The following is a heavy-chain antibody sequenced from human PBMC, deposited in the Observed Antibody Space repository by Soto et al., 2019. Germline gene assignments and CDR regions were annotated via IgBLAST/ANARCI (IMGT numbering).Heavy chain of an antibody. CDR2: INHSGST. CDR3: ARGRGYVYGYNFYGMDV. D-gene: IGHD5-18*01. J-gene: IGHJ6*02. V-gene: IGHV4-34*01. Sequence: ETLSLTCGVYRGSFSGFYWTWVRQTPGKGLEWIGEINHSGSTNYNPSLKNRVTISVDRSTNYFSLRMTSVTAADAAVYYCARGRGYVYGYNFYGMDVWGQGTTVTVSS. CDR1: RGSFSGFY.